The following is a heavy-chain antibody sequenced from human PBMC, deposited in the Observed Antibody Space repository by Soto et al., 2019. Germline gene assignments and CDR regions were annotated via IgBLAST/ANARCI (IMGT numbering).Heavy chain of an antibody. Sequence: EVQLVESGGGWVQPGRSVRLSCAASGFTFDDYAMHWVRQAPGKGLEWVSGITWNSRNRAYADSVKGRFTISRDNAKNSVYLQMDSLGAEDTAVYYCAKGLTLVVGVIGSGFDPWGQGTLVTVSA. CDR2: ITWNSRNR. J-gene: IGHJ5*02. D-gene: IGHD3-10*01. CDR1: GFTFDDYA. V-gene: IGHV3-9*01. CDR3: AKGLTLVVGVIGSGFDP.